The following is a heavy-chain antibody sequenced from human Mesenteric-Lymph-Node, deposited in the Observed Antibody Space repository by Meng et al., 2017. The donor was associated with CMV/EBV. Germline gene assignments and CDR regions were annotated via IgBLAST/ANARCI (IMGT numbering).Heavy chain of an antibody. J-gene: IGHJ4*02. CDR1: GGSISSSSYY. CDR2: IYYSGST. CDR3: ARQLRGTTVTMVDY. V-gene: IGHV4-39*01. Sequence: GSLRLSCTVSGGSISSSSYYWVCIRQPQGKGLEWIGGIYYSGSTYYNPSLMSRVTISVDTSKNQFSLKLSSVTAADTAVYYCARQLRGTTVTMVDYWGQGTLVTVSS. D-gene: IGHD4-17*01.